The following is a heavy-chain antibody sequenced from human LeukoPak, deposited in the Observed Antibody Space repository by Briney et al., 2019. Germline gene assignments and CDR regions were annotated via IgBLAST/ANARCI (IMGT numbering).Heavy chain of an antibody. Sequence: PGGSLRLSCAASGFTFSSYAMSWVRQAPGKGLEWVSVISGSGGTTYYADSVKGRFIISRDNSKNTLYLQMNSLRAEDTAVYYCAKDKAVIRDAFDIWGQGTMVTVSS. V-gene: IGHV3-23*01. D-gene: IGHD2-21*01. CDR2: ISGSGGTT. CDR1: GFTFSSYA. J-gene: IGHJ3*02. CDR3: AKDKAVIRDAFDI.